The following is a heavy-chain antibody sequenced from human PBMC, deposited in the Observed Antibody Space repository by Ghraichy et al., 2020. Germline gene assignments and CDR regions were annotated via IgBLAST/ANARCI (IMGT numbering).Heavy chain of an antibody. CDR2: IYYSGST. Sequence: ESLNISCTVSGGSISSSSYYWGWIRQPPGKGLEWIGSIYYSGSTYYNPSLKSRVTISVDTSKNQFSLKLSSVTAADTAVYYCARQLSPYRGRPYFDYWGQGTLATVSS. CDR3: ARQLSPYRGRPYFDY. V-gene: IGHV4-39*07. D-gene: IGHD5-24*01. CDR1: GGSISSSSYY. J-gene: IGHJ4*02.